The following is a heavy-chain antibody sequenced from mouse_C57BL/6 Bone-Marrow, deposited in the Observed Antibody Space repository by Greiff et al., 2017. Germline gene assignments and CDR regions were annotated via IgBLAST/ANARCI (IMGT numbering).Heavy chain of an antibody. Sequence: DVKLQESGAELVRPGASVKLSCTASGFNIKDYYMHWVKQRPEQGLEWIGRIDPEDGDTEYAPKFQGKATMTADTSSNTAYLQLSSLTSEDTAVYYCTVGGYDSPWCAYWGQGTLVTVSA. D-gene: IGHD2-4*01. CDR1: GFNIKDYY. V-gene: IGHV14-1*01. CDR3: TVGGYDSPWCAY. CDR2: IDPEDGDT. J-gene: IGHJ3*01.